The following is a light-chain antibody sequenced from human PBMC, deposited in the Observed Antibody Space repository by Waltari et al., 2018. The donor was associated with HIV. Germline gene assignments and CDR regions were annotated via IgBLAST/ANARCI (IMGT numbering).Light chain of an antibody. J-gene: IGKJ2*01. CDR2: GAS. Sequence: EVVMTQSPATLSVSPGARATLSCRASQSLTINLAWYQQKPGQAPRLLIYGASTRATGVPARFSGSVSGTDFTLTISSLQSEDFAVYYCQQYNQWPRTFGQGTKVEIK. CDR3: QQYNQWPRT. V-gene: IGKV3D-15*01. CDR1: QSLTIN.